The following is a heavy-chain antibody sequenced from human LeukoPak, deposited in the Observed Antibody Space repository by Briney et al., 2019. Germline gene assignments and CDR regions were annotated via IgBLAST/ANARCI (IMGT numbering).Heavy chain of an antibody. CDR1: GGSISSYY. CDR2: IYHSGST. V-gene: IGHV4-59*08. D-gene: IGHD6-13*01. Sequence: PSETLSLTCTVSGGSISSYYWSWIRQPPGKGLEWIGYIYHSGSTNYNPSLKSRVTISVDTSKNQFSLKLSSVTAADTAVYYCARGPAGTTLRYYYYYMDVWGKGTTVTISS. CDR3: ARGPAGTTLRYYYYYMDV. J-gene: IGHJ6*03.